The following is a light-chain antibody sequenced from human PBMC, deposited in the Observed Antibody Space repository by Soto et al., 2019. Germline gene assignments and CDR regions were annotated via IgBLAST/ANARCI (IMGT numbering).Light chain of an antibody. CDR2: ENN. J-gene: IGLJ1*01. CDR1: SSNIGNNY. Sequence: QSVLTQPPSVSAAPGQKATISCSGSSSNIGNNYVSWYQQLPGTAPKLLIYENNKRPSGIPDRFSGSKSGTSATLGITGLQTGDEADYYCGTWDSSLSAGQGVFGTGTKVTVL. CDR3: GTWDSSLSAGQGV. V-gene: IGLV1-51*02.